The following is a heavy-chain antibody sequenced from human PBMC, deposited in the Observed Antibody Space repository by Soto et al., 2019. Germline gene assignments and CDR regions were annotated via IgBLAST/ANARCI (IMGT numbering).Heavy chain of an antibody. CDR3: ARILGSFSSSWSKDY. CDR2: IWYDGNNK. V-gene: IGHV3-33*01. CDR1: GFTFSNYG. D-gene: IGHD6-13*01. J-gene: IGHJ4*02. Sequence: QKQLVESGGGVVQPGRSLRLSCAASGFTFSNYGMHWVRQAPGKGLEWVAVIWYDGNNKYYADSVKGRFTISRDNSKNTLYLQMNSLRAEDTAVYYCARILGSFSSSWSKDYWGQGTLVTVSS.